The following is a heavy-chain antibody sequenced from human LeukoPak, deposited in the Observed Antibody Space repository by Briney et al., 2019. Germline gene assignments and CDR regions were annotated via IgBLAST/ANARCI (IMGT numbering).Heavy chain of an antibody. J-gene: IGHJ6*02. CDR1: GGSISSSSYY. D-gene: IGHD6-13*01. CDR3: ARHAPSGIAAAGTAPSYYYYYGMDV. CDR2: IYYSGST. Sequence: SETLSLTCTVSGGSISSSSYYWGWIRQPPGKGLEWIGSIYYSGSTYYNPSLKSRVTISVDTSKNQFSLKLSSVTAADTAVYCCARHAPSGIAAAGTAPSYYYYYGMDVWGQGTTVTVSS. V-gene: IGHV4-39*01.